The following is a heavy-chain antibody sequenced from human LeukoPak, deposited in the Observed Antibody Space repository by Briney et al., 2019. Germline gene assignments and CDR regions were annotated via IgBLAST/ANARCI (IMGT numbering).Heavy chain of an antibody. CDR3: AGNYYDSSGYYFFDY. CDR2: ISSSSSYI. V-gene: IGHV3-21*01. J-gene: IGHJ4*02. D-gene: IGHD3-22*01. CDR1: GFTFSSYS. Sequence: GGSLILSRAASGFTFSSYSMNWVRQAPGKGLEWVSSISSSSSYIYYADSVKGRFTISRDNAKNSLYLQMNSLRAEDTAVYYCAGNYYDSSGYYFFDYWGQGTLVTVSS.